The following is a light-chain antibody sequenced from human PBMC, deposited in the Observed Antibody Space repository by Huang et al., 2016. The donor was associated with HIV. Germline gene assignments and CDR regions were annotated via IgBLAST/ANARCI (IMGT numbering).Light chain of an antibody. Sequence: EIVMTQSPATLSVSPGERAILLCRASQNIDTNVAWYQQKPGQAPRLLIFGASTMATGIAARCTGGGSETEFTLIINRVQSEDVAMYYCHQYNDWPPWTFGQGTRVEI. CDR1: QNIDTN. V-gene: IGKV3-15*01. CDR3: HQYNDWPPWT. J-gene: IGKJ1*01. CDR2: GAS.